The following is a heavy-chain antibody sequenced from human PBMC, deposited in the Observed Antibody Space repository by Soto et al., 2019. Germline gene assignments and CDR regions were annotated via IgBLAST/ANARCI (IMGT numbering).Heavy chain of an antibody. D-gene: IGHD3-10*01. CDR3: ARATGADKEDY. V-gene: IGHV3-7*04. Sequence: EVQLVESGGGLVQPGGSLRLSCAASGFTFNRYWMSWVRQAPGKGLEWLANINEDGSEKYYVDSVKGRFTISRDNAKNSLYLQMNNLRAEDTAVYYCARATGADKEDYWGQGTLVTVSS. J-gene: IGHJ4*02. CDR1: GFTFNRYW. CDR2: INEDGSEK.